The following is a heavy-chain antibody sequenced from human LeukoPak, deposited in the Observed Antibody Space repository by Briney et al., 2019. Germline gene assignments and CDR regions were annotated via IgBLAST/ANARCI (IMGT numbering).Heavy chain of an antibody. D-gene: IGHD1-1*01. CDR3: ANGKGLERRISVYFDY. CDR2: IRGSGGST. J-gene: IGHJ4*02. CDR1: GLTFSSYA. Sequence: GGSLRLSGAASGLTFSSYAMSWVRKAPGKGLEWVSAIRGSGGSTYYADSVKGRFTISRDNSKNTLYLQMNSLRAEDTAVYYCANGKGLERRISVYFDYWGQGTLVTVSS. V-gene: IGHV3-23*01.